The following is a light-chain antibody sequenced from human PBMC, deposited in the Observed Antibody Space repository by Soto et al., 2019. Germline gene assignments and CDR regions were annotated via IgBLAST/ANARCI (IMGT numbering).Light chain of an antibody. J-gene: IGKJ1*01. CDR2: DAS. CDR1: QGISHY. CDR3: QKYNNAPRT. V-gene: IGKV1-27*01. Sequence: DIQMTQAPSSLSAFAGDRVTITCRASQGISHYLAWYQQKPGKVPKLLIYDASTLQSGVPSRFSGSGSGTDFTLTISSLQPEDVATYYCQKYNNAPRTFGQGTKVEIK.